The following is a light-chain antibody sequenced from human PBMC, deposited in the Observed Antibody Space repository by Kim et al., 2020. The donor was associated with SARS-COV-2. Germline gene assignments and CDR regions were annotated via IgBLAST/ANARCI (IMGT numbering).Light chain of an antibody. CDR3: QAWDSSTE. CDR1: KLGDKY. J-gene: IGLJ2*01. CDR2: QDS. Sequence: SYELTQPPSVSVSPGQTASITCSGDKLGDKYACWYQQKPGQSPVLVIYQDSKRPSGIPERFSGSNSGNTATLTISGTKAMDEADYYCQAWDSSTEFGGGT. V-gene: IGLV3-1*01.